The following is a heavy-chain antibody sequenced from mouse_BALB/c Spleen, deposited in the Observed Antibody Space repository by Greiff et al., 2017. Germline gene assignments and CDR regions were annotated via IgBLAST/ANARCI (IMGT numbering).Heavy chain of an antibody. V-gene: IGHV5-12-2*01. D-gene: IGHD2-3*01. CDR2: ISNGGGST. J-gene: IGHJ2*01. Sequence: DVQLVESGGGLVQPGGSLKLSCAASGFTFSSYTMSWVRQTPEKRLEWVAYISNGGGSTYYPDTVKGRFTISRDNAKNTLYLQMSSLKSEDTAMYYCARRDDGYYFDYWGQGTTLTVSS. CDR3: ARRDDGYYFDY. CDR1: GFTFSSYT.